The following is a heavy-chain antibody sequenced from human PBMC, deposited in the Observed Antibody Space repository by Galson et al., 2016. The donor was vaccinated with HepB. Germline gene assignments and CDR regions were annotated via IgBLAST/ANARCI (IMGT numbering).Heavy chain of an antibody. J-gene: IGHJ4*02. Sequence: SLRLSCAASGFTFSDHYMDWVRQAPGKGLEWAGRTGNKANSYTTEYAASVKGRFTISRDDSKNSLYLQMNSLKTEDTAVYYCATGATGTTQYWGQGTLVTDAS. D-gene: IGHD1-1*01. CDR1: GFTFSDHY. CDR2: TGNKANSYTT. CDR3: ATGATGTTQY. V-gene: IGHV3-72*01.